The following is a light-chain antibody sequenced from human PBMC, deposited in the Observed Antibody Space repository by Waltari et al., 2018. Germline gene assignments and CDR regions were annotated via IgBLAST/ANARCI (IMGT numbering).Light chain of an antibody. CDR2: GAS. Sequence: EIVMTQSPATLSVSPGERATLSCRASKSVSSNLAWYQQKPGHAPRLLIYGASTRATGIPARFSGSGSGTAFTLTISSMQSEDFAVYYCQQYNNWPLTFGGGTKVEIK. CDR1: KSVSSN. CDR3: QQYNNWPLT. J-gene: IGKJ4*01. V-gene: IGKV3-15*01.